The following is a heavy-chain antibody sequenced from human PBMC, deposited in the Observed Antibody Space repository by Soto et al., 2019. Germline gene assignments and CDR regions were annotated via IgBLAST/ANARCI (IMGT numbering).Heavy chain of an antibody. V-gene: IGHV4-59*08. J-gene: IGHJ3*02. CDR2: IYYSGST. CDR3: ARQVGIVRRATKKGAFDI. Sequence: SETLSLTCTVSGGSISSYYWSWIRQPPGKGLEWIGYIYYSGSTNYNPSLKSRVTISVDTSKNQFSLKLSSVTAADTAVYYCARQVGIVRRATKKGAFDIWGQGTMVTVSS. CDR1: GGSISSYY. D-gene: IGHD1-1*01.